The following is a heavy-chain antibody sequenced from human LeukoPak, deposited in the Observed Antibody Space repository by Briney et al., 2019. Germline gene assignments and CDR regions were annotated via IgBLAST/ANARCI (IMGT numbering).Heavy chain of an antibody. CDR3: ARDPSLIGAVAGTQDY. V-gene: IGHV3-33*01. CDR2: IWYDGSNK. CDR1: GFTFSSYG. Sequence: GRSLRLSCAASGFTFSSYGMHWVRQAPGKGLEWVAVIWYDGSNKYYADSVKGRFTISRDNSKNTLYLQMSSLRAEDTAVYYCARDPSLIGAVAGTQDYWGQGTLVTVSS. D-gene: IGHD6-19*01. J-gene: IGHJ4*02.